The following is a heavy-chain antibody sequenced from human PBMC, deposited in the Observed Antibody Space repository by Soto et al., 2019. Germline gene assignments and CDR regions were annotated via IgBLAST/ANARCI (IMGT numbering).Heavy chain of an antibody. J-gene: IGHJ4*02. CDR1: GGATSSSNW. Sequence: SDKLALSCAVSGGATSSSNWWIWVRQPPVKAREWIGESYHSGSTTYNPSLKSRVTISVGKSKNQFSLKLSSVTAADTAVYYCARVSITFGGVHLNLLYYFDYWGQGTLVTVS. CDR2: SYHSGST. V-gene: IGHV4-4*02. D-gene: IGHD3-16*01. CDR3: ARVSITFGGVHLNLLYYFDY.